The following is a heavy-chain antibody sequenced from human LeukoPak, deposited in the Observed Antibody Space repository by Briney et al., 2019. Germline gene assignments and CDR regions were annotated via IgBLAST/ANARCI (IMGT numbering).Heavy chain of an antibody. V-gene: IGHV1-46*01. CDR2: INPSGGST. D-gene: IGHD3-16*02. CDR1: GYTFTGYY. Sequence: VASVKVSCKASGYTFTGYYMHWVRQAPGQGLEWMGIINPSGGSTSYAQKFQGRVTMTRDTSTSTVYMELSSLRSEDTAVYYCARDSGHDYVWGSYRSAPAIFDYWGQGTLVTVSS. J-gene: IGHJ4*02. CDR3: ARDSGHDYVWGSYRSAPAIFDY.